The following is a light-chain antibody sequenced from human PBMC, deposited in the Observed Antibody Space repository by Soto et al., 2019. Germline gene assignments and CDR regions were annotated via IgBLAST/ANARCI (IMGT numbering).Light chain of an antibody. V-gene: IGKV3-15*01. CDR3: QQYNNRWT. J-gene: IGKJ1*01. Sequence: DIWMTQYQATLSVSPGERATLSCRASQSVRSNLAWYQQKPGQAPRLLISGASTRATGIPASLSGSSSGTYFPLTISRLRSEDSAFYYCQQYNNRWTFGHGTQVDIK. CDR1: QSVRSN. CDR2: GAS.